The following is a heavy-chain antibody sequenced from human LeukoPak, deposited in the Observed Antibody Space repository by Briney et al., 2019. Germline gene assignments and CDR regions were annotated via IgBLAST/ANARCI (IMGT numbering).Heavy chain of an antibody. V-gene: IGHV3-23*01. CDR2: LSGGGDTT. Sequence: GGSLRLSCAASGFTFNTYSMNWVRQAPGKGLEWVSALSGGGDTTYYADSVKGRFTISRDNSKNILYLEMSSLRAEDAAVYYCAKDHNYASGSSYLVGPHYYYMDVWGKGTTVTISS. D-gene: IGHD3-10*01. J-gene: IGHJ6*03. CDR3: AKDHNYASGSSYLVGPHYYYMDV. CDR1: GFTFNTYS.